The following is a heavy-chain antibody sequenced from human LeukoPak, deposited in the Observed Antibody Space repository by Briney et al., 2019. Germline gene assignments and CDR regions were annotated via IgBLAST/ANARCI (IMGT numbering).Heavy chain of an antibody. V-gene: IGHV4-31*03. D-gene: IGHD2-2*02. Sequence: SETLSLTCTVSGGSISSGGYYWSWIRQHPGKGLEWIGYIYYSGSTYYNPSLRSRVTISVDTSKNQFSLKLSSVTAADTAVYYCARDAEDCSSTSCYSYGMDVWGQGTTVTVSS. CDR2: IYYSGST. J-gene: IGHJ6*02. CDR1: GGSISSGGYY. CDR3: ARDAEDCSSTSCYSYGMDV.